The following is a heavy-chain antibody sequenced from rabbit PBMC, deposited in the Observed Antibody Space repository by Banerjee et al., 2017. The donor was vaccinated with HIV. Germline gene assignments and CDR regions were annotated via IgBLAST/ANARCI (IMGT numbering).Heavy chain of an antibody. Sequence: QSLEESGGGLVQPEGSLALTCKASGFSFSSSYYMCWVRQAPGKGLEWIACIYAGSSGWTYYASWAKGRFTISKTSSTTVTLQLTSLTAADTATYFCARAAGGAGYGYEDYFNLWGPGTLVTVS. J-gene: IGHJ4*01. CDR3: ARAAGGAGYGYEDYFNL. V-gene: IGHV1S40*01. CDR2: IYAGSSGWT. D-gene: IGHD6-1*01. CDR1: GFSFSSSYY.